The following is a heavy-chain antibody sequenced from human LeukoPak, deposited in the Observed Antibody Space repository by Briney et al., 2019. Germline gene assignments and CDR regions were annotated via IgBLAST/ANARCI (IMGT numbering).Heavy chain of an antibody. V-gene: IGHV1-46*01. D-gene: IGHD2-15*01. CDR2: INPSGGST. CDR1: GYTFTGYY. Sequence: GASVKVSCKASGYTFTGYYMHWVRQAPGQGLEWMGWINPSGGSTSYAQKFQGRVTMTRDMSTSTVYMELSSLRSEDTAVYYCARTDTPNSQFDYWGQGTLVTVSS. J-gene: IGHJ4*02. CDR3: ARTDTPNSQFDY.